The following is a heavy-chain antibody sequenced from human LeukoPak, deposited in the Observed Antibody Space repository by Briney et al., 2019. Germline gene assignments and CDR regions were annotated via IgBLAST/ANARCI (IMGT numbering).Heavy chain of an antibody. Sequence: GASVKVSCKASGYTFTSYGITWVRQAPGQGLEWMGWISGYNGNTNYAQNFQGRVTMTTDTSTSTAYMELRSLRSDDTAVYYCACIAVARYYFDYWGQGTLVTVSS. J-gene: IGHJ4*02. D-gene: IGHD6-19*01. CDR3: ACIAVARYYFDY. CDR2: ISGYNGNT. CDR1: GYTFTSYG. V-gene: IGHV1-18*01.